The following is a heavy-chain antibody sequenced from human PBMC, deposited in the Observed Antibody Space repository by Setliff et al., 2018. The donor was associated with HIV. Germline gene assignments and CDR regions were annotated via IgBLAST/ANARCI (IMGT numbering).Heavy chain of an antibody. D-gene: IGHD3-16*01. CDR2: IYPDDSAT. CDR3: AKHGFERKSPYNWFDS. V-gene: IGHV5-51*01. CDR1: GYSFSDNW. Sequence: PGESLKISCKGFGYSFSDNWIGWVRQMPGKGLEWMGIIYPDDSATRYSPSFQGQVTISADKSINTAYLRWRSLRASDTAIYFCAKHGFERKSPYNWFDSWGQGTLVTV. J-gene: IGHJ5*01.